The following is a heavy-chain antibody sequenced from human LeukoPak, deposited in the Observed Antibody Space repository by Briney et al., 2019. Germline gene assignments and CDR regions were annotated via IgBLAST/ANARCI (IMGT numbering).Heavy chain of an antibody. CDR2: MNPNSGNT. Sequence: ASVKVSCKASGYTFSGYYINWVRQATGQGLEWMGWMNPNSGNTGYAQKFQGRVTMTRNTSISTAYMELSSLRSEDTAVYYCARGAHDAFDIWGQGTMVTVSS. J-gene: IGHJ3*02. CDR3: ARGAHDAFDI. CDR1: GYTFSGYY. V-gene: IGHV1-8*02.